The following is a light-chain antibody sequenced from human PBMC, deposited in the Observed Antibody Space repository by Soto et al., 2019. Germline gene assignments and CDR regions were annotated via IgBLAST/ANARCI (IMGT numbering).Light chain of an antibody. V-gene: IGKV4-1*01. CDR3: QQRNSWPPLFT. J-gene: IGKJ3*01. CDR2: AAS. Sequence: DIVMTQSPDSLAVSLGERATINCKSSQSIFYISNNKNYLAWYQQKPGKAPELLIYAASTLQSGVPSRFSGSGSGTDFTLTISDLEPDDFAVYYCQQRNSWPPLFTFGPGTKVDIK. CDR1: QSIFYISNNKNY.